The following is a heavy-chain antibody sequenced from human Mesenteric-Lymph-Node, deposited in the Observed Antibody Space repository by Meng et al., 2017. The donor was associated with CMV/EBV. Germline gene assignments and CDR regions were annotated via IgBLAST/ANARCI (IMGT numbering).Heavy chain of an antibody. V-gene: IGHV1-8*02. CDR1: GYTFTSFD. CDR2: MKPNSGNT. Sequence: QLVQSGAELKNPGASVKVSCKASGYTFTSFDINWVRQATGQGPEWMGWMKPNSGNTGYAQKFQGRVTLTRYTSISTAYMELSSLRSEDTAVYYCARGPSYSSGFPDCWGQGTLVTVSS. CDR3: ARGPSYSSGFPDC. J-gene: IGHJ4*02. D-gene: IGHD6-19*01.